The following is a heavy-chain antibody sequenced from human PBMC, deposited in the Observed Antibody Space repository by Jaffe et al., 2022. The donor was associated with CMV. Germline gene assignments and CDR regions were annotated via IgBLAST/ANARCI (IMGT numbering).Heavy chain of an antibody. J-gene: IGHJ4*02. D-gene: IGHD2-2*01. CDR2: ISGSGSRT. CDR1: GFTFSSYA. V-gene: IGHV3-23*01. Sequence: EVQLLESGGDLVQPGGSLRLSCAASGFTFSSYAMNWVRQAPGKGLEWVSSISGSGSRTDYADSVKGRFTISRDNSKNTLYLQMNSLRAEDTAVYYCARGGCSSTSCSSEYWGQGTLLTVSS. CDR3: ARGGCSSTSCSSEY.